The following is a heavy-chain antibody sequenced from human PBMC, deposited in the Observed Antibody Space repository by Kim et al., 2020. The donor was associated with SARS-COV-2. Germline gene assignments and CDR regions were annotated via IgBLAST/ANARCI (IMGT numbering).Heavy chain of an antibody. CDR1: GYTFTSYD. J-gene: IGHJ4*02. D-gene: IGHD6-13*01. V-gene: IGHV1-8*01. CDR3: ARAPAGGAYSSSWYYFDY. CDR2: MNPNSGNT. Sequence: ASVKVSCKASGYTFTSYDINWVRQATGQGLEWVGWMNPNSGNTGYAQTFQGRVTMTRNTSITTAYMELSSLRSEDTAVYYCARAPAGGAYSSSWYYFDYWGLGTLLTVSS.